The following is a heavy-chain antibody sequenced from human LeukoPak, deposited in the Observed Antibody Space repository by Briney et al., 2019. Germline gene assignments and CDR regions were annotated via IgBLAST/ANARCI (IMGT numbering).Heavy chain of an antibody. CDR2: MNPNSGNT. CDR1: GYTFTSYD. D-gene: IGHD3-9*01. V-gene: IGHV1-8*01. J-gene: IGHJ6*03. Sequence: ASVKVSCKASGYTFTSYDINWVRQATGQGLEWMGWMNPNSGNTGYAQKFQGRVTMTRNTSISTAYMELSSLRSEDTAVYYCARGRRYFDWLLYSEFLYYMGVWGKGTTVTISS. CDR3: ARGRRYFDWLLYSEFLYYMGV.